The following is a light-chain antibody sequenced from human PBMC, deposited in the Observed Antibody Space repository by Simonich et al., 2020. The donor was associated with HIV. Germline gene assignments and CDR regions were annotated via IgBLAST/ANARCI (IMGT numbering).Light chain of an antibody. CDR1: QSVSSN. J-gene: IGKJ4*01. V-gene: IGKV3-15*01. CDR3: QQYSTWPT. CDR2: GAS. Sequence: EIVMTQSPATLSVSQGERATLHCRASQSVSSNLAWYQQKPGQSPRLLIYGASTRATGTPARLSGSGSGTDFTLTISSMQSEDFAVYYCQQYSTWPTFGGGTKVEIK.